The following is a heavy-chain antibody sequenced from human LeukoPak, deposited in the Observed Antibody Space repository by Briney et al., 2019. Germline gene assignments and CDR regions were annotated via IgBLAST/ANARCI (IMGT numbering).Heavy chain of an antibody. J-gene: IGHJ4*02. D-gene: IGHD2-15*01. V-gene: IGHV1-18*01. CDR3: ARDDCSGGSCYSVTFDY. CDR2: ISAYNGNT. Sequence: ASVKVSCKASGYTFTSYGIRWVRQAPGQGLEWMGWISAYNGNTNYAQKLQGRVTMTTDTSTSTAYMELSSLRSDDTAVYYCARDDCSGGSCYSVTFDYWGQGTLVTVSS. CDR1: GYTFTSYG.